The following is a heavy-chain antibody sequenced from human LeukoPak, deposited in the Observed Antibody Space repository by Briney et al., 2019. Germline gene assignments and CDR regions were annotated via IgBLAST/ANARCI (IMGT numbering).Heavy chain of an antibody. V-gene: IGHV4-34*01. CDR1: GGSFSGYY. Sequence: SETLSLTCAVYGGSFSGYYWNWIRQPPGKGLEWIGEINQSGSTNYNPSLKSRVTISVDTSKNQFSLKLNSVTAADTAIYYCARDGAVDILTGYGAFYIWGQGTMVIVS. J-gene: IGHJ3*02. CDR3: ARDGAVDILTGYGAFYI. CDR2: INQSGST. D-gene: IGHD3-9*01.